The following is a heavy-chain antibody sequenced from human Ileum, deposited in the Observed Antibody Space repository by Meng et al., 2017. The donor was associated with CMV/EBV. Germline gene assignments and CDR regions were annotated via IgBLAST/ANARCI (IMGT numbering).Heavy chain of an antibody. CDR3: ARGPGGFGDFNFDY. CDR2: IYHGGST. CDR1: GDSITSFY. J-gene: IGHJ4*02. D-gene: IGHD3-16*01. V-gene: IGHV4-4*07. Sequence: QVQRQDSGPVLVKPSETLSLTCTVSGDSITSFYWSWIRQPAGKALEWIGRIYHGGSTNYNPSLKSRVTLSVDTSKNQFSMRLTSVTAADTAVYYCARGPGGFGDFNFDYWGQGTLVTVSS.